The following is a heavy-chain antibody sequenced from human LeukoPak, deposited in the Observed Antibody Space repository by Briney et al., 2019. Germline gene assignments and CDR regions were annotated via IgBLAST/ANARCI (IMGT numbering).Heavy chain of an antibody. CDR1: GGSISSSSYY. J-gene: IGHJ4*02. Sequence: PSETLSLTCTVSGGSISSSSYYWGWIRQPPGKGLEWIGSIYYSGSTYYNPSLKSRVTISVDTSKNQFSLKLSSVTAADTAVYYCARDGKDTADVPFDYWGQGTLVTVSS. CDR3: ARDGKDTADVPFDY. V-gene: IGHV4-39*07. CDR2: IYYSGST. D-gene: IGHD5-18*01.